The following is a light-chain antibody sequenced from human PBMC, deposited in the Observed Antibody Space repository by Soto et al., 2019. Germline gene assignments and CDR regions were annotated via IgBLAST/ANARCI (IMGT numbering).Light chain of an antibody. CDR3: QQYNSYPWT. Sequence: DIQMTQSPSTLSASVGDRVTTTCRASQSISSWLAWYQQKPGKAPKLLIYDASSLESGVPSRFSGSGSGTDFTLTISSLQPDDFATYYCQQYNSYPWTFGQGTKVEIK. CDR2: DAS. J-gene: IGKJ1*01. CDR1: QSISSW. V-gene: IGKV1-5*01.